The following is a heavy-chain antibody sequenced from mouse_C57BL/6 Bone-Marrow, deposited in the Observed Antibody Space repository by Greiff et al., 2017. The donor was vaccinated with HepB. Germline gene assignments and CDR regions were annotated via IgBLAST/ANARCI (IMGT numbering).Heavy chain of an antibody. CDR2: IDPSDSYT. V-gene: IGHV1-69*01. CDR3: ARGYDYEDY. D-gene: IGHD2-4*01. J-gene: IGHJ2*01. Sequence: VQLQQPGAELVMPGASVKLSCKASGYTFTSYWMHWVKQRPGQGLEWIGEIDPSDSYTNYNQKFKGKSTLTVDKSSSTAYMQLSSLTSEDSAVYYCARGYDYEDYWGQGTTLTVSS. CDR1: GYTFTSYW.